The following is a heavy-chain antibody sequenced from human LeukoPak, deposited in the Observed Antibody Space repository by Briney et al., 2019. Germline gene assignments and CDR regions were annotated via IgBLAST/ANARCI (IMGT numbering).Heavy chain of an antibody. CDR2: IHYSGGA. CDR1: GGSVTTYH. D-gene: IGHD2-15*01. J-gene: IGHJ5*02. CDR3: AREQKGHCSGGSCYLGVDP. V-gene: IGHV4-59*02. Sequence: PSETLSLTCAVSGGSVTTYHRTWIRQPPGKGLEWIGHIHYSGGADYNPSLKSRVSMSLDTSKNQFSLKLSSVTAADTAVYYCAREQKGHCSGGSCYLGVDPWGRGTRVTVSS.